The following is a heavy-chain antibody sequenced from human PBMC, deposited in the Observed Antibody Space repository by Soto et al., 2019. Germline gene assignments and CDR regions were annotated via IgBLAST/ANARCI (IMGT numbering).Heavy chain of an antibody. CDR1: GGSISSYY. D-gene: IGHD4-17*01. Sequence: QVQLQESGPGLVKPSETLSLTCTVSGGSISSYYWSWIRQPPGKGLEWIGYIYYSGSTNYNPSLTXRVTISVDTSKNQFSLKLSSVTAADTAVYYCARRYGALFDYWGQGTLVTVSS. J-gene: IGHJ4*02. CDR3: ARRYGALFDY. V-gene: IGHV4-59*08. CDR2: IYYSGST.